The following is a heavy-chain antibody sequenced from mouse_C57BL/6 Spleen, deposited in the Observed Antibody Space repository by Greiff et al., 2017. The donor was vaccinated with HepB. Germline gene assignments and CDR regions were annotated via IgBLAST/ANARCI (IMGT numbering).Heavy chain of an antibody. CDR1: GYSITSGYY. CDR2: ISYDGSN. V-gene: IGHV3-6*01. J-gene: IGHJ2*01. D-gene: IGHD1-1*01. Sequence: EVQLQQSGPGLVKPSQSLSLTCSVTGYSITSGYYWNWIRQFPGNKLEWMGYISYDGSNNYNPSLKNRISITRDTSKNQFFLKLNSVTTEDTATYYCASYGSSYLDYWGQGTTLTVSS. CDR3: ASYGSSYLDY.